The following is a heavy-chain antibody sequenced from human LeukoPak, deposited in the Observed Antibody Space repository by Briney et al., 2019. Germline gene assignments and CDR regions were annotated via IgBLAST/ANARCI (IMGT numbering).Heavy chain of an antibody. V-gene: IGHV3-23*01. CDR1: GFTLSNYA. Sequence: GGSLRLSCAASGFTLSNYAMSWVRQAPGKGLQWVSGISSSGGSTYQVDSVKGRFTISRDNSKNTLYLQMNSLRAEDTAVYYCARSLSSRFSGPRRPYYFDYWGQGTLVTVSS. CDR2: ISSSGGST. J-gene: IGHJ4*02. CDR3: ARSLSSRFSGPRRPYYFDY. D-gene: IGHD3-16*02.